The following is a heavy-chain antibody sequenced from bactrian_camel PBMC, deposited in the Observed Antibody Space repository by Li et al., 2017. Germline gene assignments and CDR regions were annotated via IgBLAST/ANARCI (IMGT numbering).Heavy chain of an antibody. CDR1: GFTFSSYW. V-gene: IGHV3S25*01. CDR3: AADTPDLGPQGWACPRGGEGEDGYEY. Sequence: QVQLVESGGSLVQPGGSLRVSCAGSGFTFSSYWMYWVRQAPGKGLEWVAVVNSGGGTTYYADPVKGRSTISRNNAKNTVYLQMNDLKPEDTAMYYCAADTPDLGPQGWACPRGGEGEDGYEYWGQGTQVTVSS. CDR2: VNSGGGTT. D-gene: IGHD5*01. J-gene: IGHJ4*01.